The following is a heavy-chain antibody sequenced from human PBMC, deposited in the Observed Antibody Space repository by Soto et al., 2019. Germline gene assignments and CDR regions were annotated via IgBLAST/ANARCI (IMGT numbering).Heavy chain of an antibody. D-gene: IGHD5-18*01. V-gene: IGHV4-39*01. CDR1: GGSISSSGYY. CDR3: VRSYGLGSPNWFDP. Sequence: SETLSLTCTVSGGSISSSGYYWGWIRHSPGNGLEWIGSIYYIGKTLYNPSLQSRATISVDTSKNQFTLNLRSLTAADTAVYYCVRSYGLGSPNWFDPWGQGTMVTVYS. J-gene: IGHJ5*02. CDR2: IYYIGKT.